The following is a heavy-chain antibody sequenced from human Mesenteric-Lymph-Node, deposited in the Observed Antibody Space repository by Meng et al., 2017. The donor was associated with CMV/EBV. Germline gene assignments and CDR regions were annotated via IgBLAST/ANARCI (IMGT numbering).Heavy chain of an antibody. Sequence: GSGHGNVNPLVTLSPSGTVSGDSISSFYYWGWIRQPPGRGLEWIGSVHYTGSTYYSPSLKSRVTVSVDTSKNQFSLRLTSVTAADTAVYYCARPFPSWQSPRLDPFGAWGQGTLVTVSS. J-gene: IGHJ5*02. CDR2: VHYTGST. CDR1: GDSISSFYY. V-gene: IGHV4-39*01. D-gene: IGHD6-19*01. CDR3: ARPFPSWQSPRLDPFGA.